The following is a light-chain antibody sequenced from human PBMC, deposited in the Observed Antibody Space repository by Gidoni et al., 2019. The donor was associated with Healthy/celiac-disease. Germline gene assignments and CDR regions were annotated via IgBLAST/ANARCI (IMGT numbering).Light chain of an antibody. J-gene: IGLJ2*01. V-gene: IGLV1-44*01. CDR1: SSNIGSNT. CDR3: AAWEDSLNGVV. Sequence: QSVLTQPPSASGTPGQRVTISCSGSSSNIGSNTVNWYQQLPGTAPKLLIYSHNQRPSGVPDRCSGSKSGTSASLAISGLQSEDEADYYCAAWEDSLNGVVFGGGTTLTVL. CDR2: SHN.